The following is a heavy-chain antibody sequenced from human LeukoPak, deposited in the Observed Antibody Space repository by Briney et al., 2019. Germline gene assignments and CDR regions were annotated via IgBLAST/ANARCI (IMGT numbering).Heavy chain of an antibody. D-gene: IGHD4-17*01. V-gene: IGHV4-39*01. Sequence: SETLSLTCTVSGGSISSSSYSWGWIRQPPGKGLEWIGSIYYSGSTYYNPSLKSRVTISVDTSKNQFSLKLSSVTAADTAVYYCARGSYGDYVEVGNNWFDPWGQGTLVTVSS. CDR1: GGSISSSSYS. CDR2: IYYSGST. J-gene: IGHJ5*02. CDR3: ARGSYGDYVEVGNNWFDP.